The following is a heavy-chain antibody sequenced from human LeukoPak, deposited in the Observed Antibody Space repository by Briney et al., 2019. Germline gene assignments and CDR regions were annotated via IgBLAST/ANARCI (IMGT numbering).Heavy chain of an antibody. D-gene: IGHD6-13*01. CDR2: ISGSGDST. V-gene: IGHV3-23*01. Sequence: GGSLRLSCAASGFTFSRYAMNWVRQAPGKGLEWVSVISGSGDSTYYADSVKGRFTISRDNSKNTLFLQMNSLRAEDTAVYYCAKGSVAAVVTFIDFWGQGTLVTVSS. CDR3: AKGSVAAVVTFIDF. J-gene: IGHJ4*02. CDR1: GFTFSRYA.